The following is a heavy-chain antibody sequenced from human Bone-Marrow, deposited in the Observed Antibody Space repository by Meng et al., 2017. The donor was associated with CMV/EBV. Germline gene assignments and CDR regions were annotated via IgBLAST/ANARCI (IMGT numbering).Heavy chain of an antibody. CDR2: TRNKANSYTT. Sequence: GESLKISCAASGFTFSDHYMDWVRQAPGKGLEWVGRTRNKANSYTTEYAASVKGRFTISRDDSKNSLYLQMNSLKTEDTAVYYCAKGQPPPDYWGQGTLVTVSS. CDR3: AKGQPPPDY. D-gene: IGHD6-13*01. CDR1: GFTFSDHY. V-gene: IGHV3-72*01. J-gene: IGHJ4*02.